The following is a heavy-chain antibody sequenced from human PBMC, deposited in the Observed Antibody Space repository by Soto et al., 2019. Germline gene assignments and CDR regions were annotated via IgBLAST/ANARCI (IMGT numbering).Heavy chain of an antibody. Sequence: SETLSLTCTVSGGSISSYYWSWIRQPPGKGLEWIGYIYYSGSTNYNPSLKSRVTISVDTSKNQFSLKLSSVTAADTAVYYCARSVLYCSSTSCYGGFDYWGQGTLVTVSS. CDR2: IYYSGST. CDR1: GGSISSYY. V-gene: IGHV4-59*08. CDR3: ARSVLYCSSTSCYGGFDY. D-gene: IGHD2-2*01. J-gene: IGHJ4*02.